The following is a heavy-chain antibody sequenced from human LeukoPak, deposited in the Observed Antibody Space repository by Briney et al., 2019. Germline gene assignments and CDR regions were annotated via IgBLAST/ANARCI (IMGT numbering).Heavy chain of an antibody. CDR1: GFTFGDYA. V-gene: IGHV3-49*04. Sequence: QPGRSLRLSCTASGFTFGDYAMRWVRQAPGKGLEWVGFIRSKAYGGTTDYAASVKGRFTISRDDSKSIAYLQMNSLKTEDTAVYYCTRSLTTGLREGYYFDYWGQGTLVTVSS. CDR2: IRSKAYGGTT. D-gene: IGHD4-17*01. J-gene: IGHJ4*02. CDR3: TRSLTTGLREGYYFDY.